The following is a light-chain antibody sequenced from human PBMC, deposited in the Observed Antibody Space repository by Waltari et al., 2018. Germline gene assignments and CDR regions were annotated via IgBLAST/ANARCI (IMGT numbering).Light chain of an antibody. V-gene: IGLV1-51*01. Sequence: QSLLTQPPSVSAAPGQKVTISCAGGNFNVGNNYVSWYQVFPGPAPGLPIYDVNKRPSRIPDRFAGSKAGTSATLEITGLQTGDEALYYCGSWDTSLNLGAFGGGTQLTVL. CDR1: NFNVGNNY. CDR2: DVN. CDR3: GSWDTSLNLGA. J-gene: IGLJ2*01.